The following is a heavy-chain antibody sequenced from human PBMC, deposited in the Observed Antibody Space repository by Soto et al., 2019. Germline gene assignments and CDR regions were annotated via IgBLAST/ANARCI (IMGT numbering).Heavy chain of an antibody. CDR2: IHSGGDT. D-gene: IGHD1-7*01. V-gene: IGHV3-66*01. CDR3: ARSRTGTADGGMDV. CDR1: GFAVSSNY. Sequence: EVQLVESGGDLVQPGGSLRLSCAASGFAVSSNYMTWVRQAPGKGLEWVSVIHSGGDTHYADSVRGRFIISRDNSQNTLYPQMNGLRAGDKAVYYCARSRTGTADGGMDVWGQGTTVTV. J-gene: IGHJ6*02.